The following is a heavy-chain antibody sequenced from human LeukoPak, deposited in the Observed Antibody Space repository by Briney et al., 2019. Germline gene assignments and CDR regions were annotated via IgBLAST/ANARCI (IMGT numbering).Heavy chain of an antibody. CDR2: ISSSSCI. CDR1: GFTFSSYS. J-gene: IGHJ3*02. D-gene: IGHD2-2*01. CDR3: ARAGGYCSSTSCYLTAFDI. Sequence: GGSLRLSCAASGFTFSSYSMNWVRQAPGKGLEWVSSISSSSCIYYADSVKGRFTISRDNAKNSLYLQMSSLRAEDTAVYYCARAGGYCSSTSCYLTAFDIWGQGTMVTVSS. V-gene: IGHV3-21*01.